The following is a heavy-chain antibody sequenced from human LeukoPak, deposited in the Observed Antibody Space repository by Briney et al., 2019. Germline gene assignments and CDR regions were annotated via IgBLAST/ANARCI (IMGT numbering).Heavy chain of an antibody. CDR3: AKDRAGVPLGGDY. V-gene: IGHV3-33*06. Sequence: GGSLRLSCAASGFTFSNSVMHWVRQAPGKGLEWVAIIWYDGSNTYYADSVKGRFTISRDNSKNTLNLQMNSLRAEDTAVYYCAKDRAGVPLGGDYWGQGTLVTVSS. CDR2: IWYDGSNT. D-gene: IGHD5-24*01. CDR1: GFTFSNSV. J-gene: IGHJ4*02.